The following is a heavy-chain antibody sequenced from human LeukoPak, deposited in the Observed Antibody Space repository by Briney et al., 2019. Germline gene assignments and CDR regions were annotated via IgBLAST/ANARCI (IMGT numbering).Heavy chain of an antibody. CDR2: IYYSGST. D-gene: IGHD3-3*01. CDR3: ASRSYYDFWSGYTNTFDY. CDR1: GGSISSSSYY. Sequence: PSETLSLTCTFSGGSISSSSYYWGWIRQPPGKGLEWIGSIYYSGSTYYNPSLKSRVTISVDTSKNQFSLKLSSVTAADTAVYYCASRSYYDFWSGYTNTFDYWGQGTLVTVSS. J-gene: IGHJ4*02. V-gene: IGHV4-39*01.